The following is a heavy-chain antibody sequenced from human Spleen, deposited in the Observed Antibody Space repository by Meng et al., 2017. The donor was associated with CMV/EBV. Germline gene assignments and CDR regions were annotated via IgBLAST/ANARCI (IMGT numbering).Heavy chain of an antibody. J-gene: IGHJ4*02. Sequence: GGSLRLSCAASGFTFSSYAMTWVRQAPGKGLEWVSAIRGSGGSTYYADSVKGRFTISRDNSKNTLYLQMNSLGAEDTAVYYCAKVYEAYNPKSYFDYWGQGTLVTVSS. CDR2: IRGSGGST. D-gene: IGHD2-21*01. CDR1: GFTFSSYA. CDR3: AKVYEAYNPKSYFDY. V-gene: IGHV3-23*01.